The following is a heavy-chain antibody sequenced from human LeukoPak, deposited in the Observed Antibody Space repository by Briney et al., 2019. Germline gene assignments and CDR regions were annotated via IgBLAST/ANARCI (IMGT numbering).Heavy chain of an antibody. J-gene: IGHJ4*02. V-gene: IGHV4-61*01. D-gene: IGHD5-24*01. CDR3: ARAPTMSYFDY. Sequence: SETLSLTCTVSGGSVSSGSYYWSWIRQPPGKGLEWIGYIYYSGSTNYNPSLKSRVTISVDTSKNQCSLKLSSVTAADAAVYYCARAPTMSYFDYWGQGTLVTVSS. CDR1: GGSVSSGSYY. CDR2: IYYSGST.